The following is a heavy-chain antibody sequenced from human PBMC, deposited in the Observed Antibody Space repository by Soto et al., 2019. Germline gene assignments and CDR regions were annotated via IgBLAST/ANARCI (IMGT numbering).Heavy chain of an antibody. D-gene: IGHD3-10*01. CDR3: ARDLSGSLFASLDY. J-gene: IGHJ4*02. V-gene: IGHV1-2*04. CDR1: GYTFTGYN. CDR2: INPNSGGT. Sequence: ASVKVSCKASGYTFTGYNMHWVRQAPGQGLEWMGWINPNSGGTNYAQKFQGWVTMTRDTSISTAYMELSRLRSDDTPVYYCARDLSGSLFASLDYWGQGTLVTVSS.